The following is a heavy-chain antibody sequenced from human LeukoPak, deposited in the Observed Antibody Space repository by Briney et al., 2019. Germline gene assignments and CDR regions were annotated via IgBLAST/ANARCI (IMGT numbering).Heavy chain of an antibody. Sequence: KSLGSLRLSCAASVFTFRSYSMNWVRQAPGKGLEWVSSISSSSSYIYYADSVKGRFTISRDNAENSLYLQMNSLRAEDTAVYYCATLRGPTPYGMDVWGQGTTVTVSS. V-gene: IGHV3-21*01. CDR2: ISSSSSYI. CDR3: ATLRGPTPYGMDV. CDR1: VFTFRSYS. J-gene: IGHJ6*02.